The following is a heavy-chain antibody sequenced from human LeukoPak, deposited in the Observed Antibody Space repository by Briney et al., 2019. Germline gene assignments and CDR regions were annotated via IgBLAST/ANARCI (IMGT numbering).Heavy chain of an antibody. CDR1: GGTFSSYA. CDR2: IIPILGIA. V-gene: IGHV1-69*04. D-gene: IGHD5-24*01. CDR3: AGSLDGPQLPADY. J-gene: IGHJ4*02. Sequence: ASVKVSCKASGGTFSSYAISWVRQAPGQGLEWMGRIIPILGIANYAQKFQGRVTITVDKSTSTAYMELSSLRSEDTAVYYCAGSLDGPQLPADYWGQGTLVTVSS.